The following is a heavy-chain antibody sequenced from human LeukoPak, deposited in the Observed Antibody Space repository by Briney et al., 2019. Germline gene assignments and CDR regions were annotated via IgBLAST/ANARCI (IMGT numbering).Heavy chain of an antibody. D-gene: IGHD6-19*01. CDR2: INRGGSST. J-gene: IGHJ3*02. Sequence: GGSLRLSCAASGFTFSSYWMHWVRQAPGKGVVWVSRINRGGSSTSYADSVKGRFTISRDNAKNTLYLQMNSLRAEDTAVYYCAREVAVAAFDIWGQGTMVTVSS. CDR3: AREVAVAAFDI. V-gene: IGHV3-74*01. CDR1: GFTFSSYW.